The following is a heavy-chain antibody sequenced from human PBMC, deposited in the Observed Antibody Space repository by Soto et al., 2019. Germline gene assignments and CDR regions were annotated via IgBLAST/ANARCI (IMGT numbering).Heavy chain of an antibody. Sequence: GESLKISCKGSGYSFTSSWIAWVRQIPGKGLELMGIIYPGDSDTRYSPSFQGQVTISADKSISTAYLQWSSLKASDTAMYYCARRRGYSYGYEDYWGQGTLVTVSS. CDR3: ARRRGYSYGYEDY. V-gene: IGHV5-51*01. D-gene: IGHD5-18*01. CDR1: GYSFTSSW. CDR2: IYPGDSDT. J-gene: IGHJ4*02.